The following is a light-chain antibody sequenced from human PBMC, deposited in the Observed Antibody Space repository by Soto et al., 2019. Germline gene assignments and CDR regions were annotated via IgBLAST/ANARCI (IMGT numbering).Light chain of an antibody. CDR2: DVN. V-gene: IGLV2-11*01. Sequence: QSALTQPRSVSGSPGQSVTISCTGTSSDVGGYNYVSWYQQHPGKAPKLMIYDVNKWPSGVPDRFSGSKSGNTASLTISGLQAEDEADYYCSSYAGSNSYVFGTGTKVTVL. CDR1: SSDVGGYNY. J-gene: IGLJ1*01. CDR3: SSYAGSNSYV.